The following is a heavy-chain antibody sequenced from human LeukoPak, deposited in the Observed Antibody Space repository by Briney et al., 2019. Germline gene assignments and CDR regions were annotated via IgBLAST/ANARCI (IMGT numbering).Heavy chain of an antibody. CDR3: ARHNAPRRVGFDF. J-gene: IGHJ4*02. V-gene: IGHV4-39*01. D-gene: IGHD3-10*01. Sequence: SETLSLTCTVSGDSVSNDSYYWGWIRQPPGKGLGWVACLSHRGNTWYNPSLESRVTISVDTSKNRFSLNFNSVTAADTALYWCARHNAPRRVGFDFWGQGILVTVSS. CDR1: GDSVSNDSYY. CDR2: LSHRGNT.